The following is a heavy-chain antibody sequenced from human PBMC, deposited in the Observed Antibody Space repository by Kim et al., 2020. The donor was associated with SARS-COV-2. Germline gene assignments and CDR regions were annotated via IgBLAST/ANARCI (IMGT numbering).Heavy chain of an antibody. D-gene: IGHD2-2*01. CDR3: TTVAPASGGNTDY. V-gene: IGHV3-15*01. Sequence: YAAPVKGRFTISRDDSKNTLYLQMNSLKTEDTAVYYCTTVAPASGGNTDYWGQGTLVTVSS. J-gene: IGHJ4*02.